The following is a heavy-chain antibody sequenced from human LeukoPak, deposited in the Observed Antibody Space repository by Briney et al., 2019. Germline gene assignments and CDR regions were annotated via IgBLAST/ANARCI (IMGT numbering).Heavy chain of an antibody. J-gene: IGHJ2*01. CDR2: ITHSGSP. Sequence: SETLSLTCAVSSGSLSGYYWRWIRQPPGGGLEWLGEITHSGSPNYNPSLKSRVTISGDTSKKQFSLNLKSVTAADTGVNYCARGIDLWGRGTPVTVSS. V-gene: IGHV4-34*01. CDR1: SGSLSGYY. CDR3: ARGIDL.